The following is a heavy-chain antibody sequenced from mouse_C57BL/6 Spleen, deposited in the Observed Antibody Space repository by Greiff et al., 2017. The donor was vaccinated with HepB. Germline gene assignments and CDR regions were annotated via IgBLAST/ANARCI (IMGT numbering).Heavy chain of an antibody. D-gene: IGHD1-1*01. CDR2: INYDGSST. CDR1: GFTFSDYY. CDR3: ARDYGSSYAMDY. J-gene: IGHJ4*01. V-gene: IGHV5-16*01. Sequence: DVRVVESEGGLVQPGSSMKLSCTASGFTFSDYYMAWVRQVPEKGLEWVANINYDGSSTYYLDSLKSRFIISRDNAKNILYLQMSSLKYEDTATYYCARDYGSSYAMDYWGQGTSVTVSS.